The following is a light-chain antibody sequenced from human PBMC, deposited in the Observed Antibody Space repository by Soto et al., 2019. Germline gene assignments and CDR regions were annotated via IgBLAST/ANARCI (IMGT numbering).Light chain of an antibody. J-gene: IGKJ5*01. Sequence: EIQMTQSPSSLSASVGDRVTITCRASQTINWYHHKPVTAPELLTSAPSSLQRGVPSRFSGSGSGTDFTLTISSQQPEDFATYYCQLADSCPLITVGQGTQGEIK. CDR1: QTI. V-gene: IGKV1-39*01. CDR3: QLADSCPLIT. CDR2: APS.